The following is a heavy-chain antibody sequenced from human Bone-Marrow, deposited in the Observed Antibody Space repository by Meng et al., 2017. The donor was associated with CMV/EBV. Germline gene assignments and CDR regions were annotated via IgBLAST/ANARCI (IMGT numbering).Heavy chain of an antibody. J-gene: IGHJ5*02. CDR3: ARYVWFGELGWFDP. CDR1: NGSFSNYY. Sequence: SETLSLTCAVYNGSFSNYYWSWIRQPPGQGLEWIGEIHHSGSANYNPSLKSRVTMSVDTSKNQFSLKLRSVTATDTAVYYCARYVWFGELGWFDPWGQGTLVTVSS. D-gene: IGHD3-10*01. V-gene: IGHV4-34*01. CDR2: IHHSGSA.